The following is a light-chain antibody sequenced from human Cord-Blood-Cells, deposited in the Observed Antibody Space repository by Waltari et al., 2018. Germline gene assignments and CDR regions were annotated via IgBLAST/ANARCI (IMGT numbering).Light chain of an antibody. CDR1: SSNIGRHY. J-gene: IGLJ1*01. CDR2: RNN. V-gene: IGLV1-47*01. Sequence: QSVLTQPPSASGPPGQRVTIPCSGSSSNIGRHYVYWYQQLPGTAPKLRSYRNNQRPTGVPDRFSGSKSGTSAALAIGGLRSEDESDYYCAAWDDSLRVFGTGTKVTVL. CDR3: AAWDDSLRV.